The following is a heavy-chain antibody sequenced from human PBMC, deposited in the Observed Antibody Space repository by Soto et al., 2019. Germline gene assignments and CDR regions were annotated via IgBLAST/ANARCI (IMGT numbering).Heavy chain of an antibody. D-gene: IGHD2-21*02. CDR1: GGSISSHY. CDR2: NYYRGST. J-gene: IGHJ4*02. CDR3: ARVTYAALHY. Sequence: PSETLSLTCTVSGGSISSHYWSGVRQAPGKGLEWIGNNYYRGSTSYNPSLRSLSTISVDTSNNQSALELSSVTATDPAVYYCARVTYAALHYWGQGALVTVSS. V-gene: IGHV4-59*08.